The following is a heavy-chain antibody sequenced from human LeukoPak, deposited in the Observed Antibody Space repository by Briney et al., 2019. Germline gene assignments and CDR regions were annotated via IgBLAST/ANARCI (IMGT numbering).Heavy chain of an antibody. D-gene: IGHD1-26*01. J-gene: IGHJ3*02. Sequence: GGSLRLSCAASGFTYISYSMNWVRQAPGKGLEWVSVISADSATTFYADSVKGRFTISRDNSQNAVYLQMNSLRAEDTAVYYCARGGSYLSAFDIWGQGTMVTVSS. CDR1: GFTYISYS. V-gene: IGHV3-23*01. CDR3: ARGGSYLSAFDI. CDR2: ISADSATT.